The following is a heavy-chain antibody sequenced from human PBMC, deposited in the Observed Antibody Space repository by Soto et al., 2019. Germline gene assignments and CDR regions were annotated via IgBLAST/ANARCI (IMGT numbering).Heavy chain of an antibody. CDR3: AKKDSMTIRDGFDP. Sequence: EVQVLESGGGLVQPGGSLRLSCAASGFTFSSYAMSWVRQAPGQGLEWVSAISGSGSNPYYADSVKGRFTISRDNTKNKLYRQMNSLRGEDTALYYCAKKDSMTIRDGFDPWAQGTLVTVSS. CDR1: GFTFSSYA. CDR2: ISGSGSNP. D-gene: IGHD4-17*01. J-gene: IGHJ5*02. V-gene: IGHV3-23*01.